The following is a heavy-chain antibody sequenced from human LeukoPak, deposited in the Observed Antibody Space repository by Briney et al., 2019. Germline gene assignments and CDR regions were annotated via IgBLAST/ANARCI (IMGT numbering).Heavy chain of an antibody. V-gene: IGHV3-30*04. CDR3: AKSSGYGDYGYYYYYMDV. CDR2: ISYDGSNE. Sequence: HPGGSLRLSCAASGFTFSSYAMHWVRQAPGKGLEWVAIISYDGSNEYYADSVKGRFTISRDNSENTLYLQMNSLRAEDTAVYYCAKSSGYGDYGYYYYYMDVWGKGTTVTISS. CDR1: GFTFSSYA. J-gene: IGHJ6*03. D-gene: IGHD4-17*01.